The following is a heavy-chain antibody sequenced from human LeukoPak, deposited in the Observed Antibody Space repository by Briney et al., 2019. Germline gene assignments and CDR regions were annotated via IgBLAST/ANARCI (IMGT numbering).Heavy chain of an antibody. V-gene: IGHV3-23*01. Sequence: PGGSLRLSCAASGFTFSSYAMGWVRQAPGKGLEWVSAISGSGGSTYYADSVKGRFTISRDNSKNTLYLQMNSLRAEDTAVYYCAKDSARMIVVVIIDYWGQGTLVTVSS. CDR2: ISGSGGST. J-gene: IGHJ4*02. CDR3: AKDSARMIVVVIIDY. CDR1: GFTFSSYA. D-gene: IGHD3-22*01.